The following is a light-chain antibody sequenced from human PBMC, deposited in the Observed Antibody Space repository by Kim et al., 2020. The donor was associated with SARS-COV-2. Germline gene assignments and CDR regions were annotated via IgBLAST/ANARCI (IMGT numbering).Light chain of an antibody. Sequence: EIVLTQSPGTLSLSAGERATLSCRASQSVSSSYLAWYQQKPGQAPRLLMYGASTRATGIPDRFSGSGSGTDFTLTISRLEPEDLAVYYCQQYYSSPRTFGQGTKVEIK. CDR1: QSVSSSY. V-gene: IGKV3-20*01. J-gene: IGKJ1*01. CDR3: QQYYSSPRT. CDR2: GAS.